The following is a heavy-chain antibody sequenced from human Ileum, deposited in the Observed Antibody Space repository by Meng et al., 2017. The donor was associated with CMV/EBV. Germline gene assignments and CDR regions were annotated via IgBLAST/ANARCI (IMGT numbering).Heavy chain of an antibody. D-gene: IGHD6-19*01. V-gene: IGHV3-74*01. CDR3: ARDTALAATGPHFDS. CDR1: GFTFGSHW. Sequence: CGFTFGSHWMHWFRQGPGRGLVWVSRISSDGTITTYADSVKGRFTISRDNADNTLYLQVNSLRADDTALYYCARDTALAATGPHFDSWGQGTLVTVSS. J-gene: IGHJ4*02. CDR2: ISSDGTIT.